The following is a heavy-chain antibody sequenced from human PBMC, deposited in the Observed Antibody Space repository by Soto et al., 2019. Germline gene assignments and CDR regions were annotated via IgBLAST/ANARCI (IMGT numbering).Heavy chain of an antibody. D-gene: IGHD3-3*01. CDR1: GFTFSSYA. CDR2: ISGSGGST. CDR3: AKDRDFWSGYTLTPIDY. Sequence: GGSLRLSCAASGFTFSSYAMSWVRQAPGKGLEWVSAISGSGGSTYYADSVKGRFTISRDNSKDTLYLQMNSLRAEDTAVYYCAKDRDFWSGYTLTPIDYWGQGTLVTVAS. J-gene: IGHJ4*02. V-gene: IGHV3-23*01.